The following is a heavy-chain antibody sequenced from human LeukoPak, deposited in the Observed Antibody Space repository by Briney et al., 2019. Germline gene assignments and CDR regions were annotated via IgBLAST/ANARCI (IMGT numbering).Heavy chain of an antibody. CDR1: GGSISSYY. CDR2: IYYSGST. V-gene: IGHV4-59*01. CDR3: ASAGRGYSSYAFT. Sequence: SETLSLTCTVSGGSISSYYWSWIRQPPGKGLEWIGYIYYSGSTNYNPSLKSRVTISVDTSKNQFSLKLSSVTAADTAVYYCASAGRGYSSYAFTWGQGTLVTVSS. J-gene: IGHJ5*02. D-gene: IGHD5-12*01.